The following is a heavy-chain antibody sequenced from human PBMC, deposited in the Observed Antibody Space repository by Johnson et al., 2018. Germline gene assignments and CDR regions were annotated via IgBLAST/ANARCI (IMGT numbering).Heavy chain of an antibody. Sequence: EVRLGESGGGLVKPGGSLRLWCAASGFTFSSYSMNWVRQAPGNGLEWVSSISSSSRYIYYADSVKGRFTIPRATAKNSLYLQMTSLRAEDTAVYYCARPSTPIYLELFHIWGQGTMVTVSS. J-gene: IGHJ3*02. V-gene: IGHV3-21*01. CDR1: GFTFSSYS. CDR3: ARPSTPIYLELFHI. CDR2: ISSSSRYI. D-gene: IGHD1-20*01.